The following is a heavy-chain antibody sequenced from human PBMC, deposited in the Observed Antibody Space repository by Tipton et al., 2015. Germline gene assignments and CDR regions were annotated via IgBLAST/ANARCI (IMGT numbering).Heavy chain of an antibody. CDR2: INDSGSS. CDR3: ARRLSHSSSWTFDY. V-gene: IGHV4-61*01. CDR1: GGSVRSGTAYH. Sequence: LVQPSETLSLTCTVSGGSVRSGTAYHWSWIRQPPGKGLEWIGYINDSGSSNYNPSLKSRVTISVDTSKNQFSLKLSSVTAADTAVYYCARRLSHSSSWTFDYWGQGTLVTVPS. J-gene: IGHJ4*02. D-gene: IGHD6-13*01.